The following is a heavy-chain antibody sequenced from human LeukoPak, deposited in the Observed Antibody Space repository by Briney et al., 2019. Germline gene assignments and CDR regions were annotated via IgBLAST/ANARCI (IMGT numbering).Heavy chain of an antibody. J-gene: IGHJ4*02. V-gene: IGHV4-4*07. CDR2: IYTSGST. CDR1: GGSISIYY. D-gene: IGHD6-13*01. CDR3: ARFSSIAAAFDY. Sequence: SETLSLTCTVSGGSISIYYWSWIRQPAGKGLEWIGRIYTSGSTYYNPSLKSRVTMSVDTSKNQFSLKLSSVTAADTAVYYCARFSSIAAAFDYWGQGTLVTVSS.